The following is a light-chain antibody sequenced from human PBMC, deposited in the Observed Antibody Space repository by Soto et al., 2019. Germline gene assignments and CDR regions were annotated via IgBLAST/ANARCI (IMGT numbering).Light chain of an antibody. Sequence: EIVLTQSPGTLSLSPGERATLSCRASLSVTSNFIAWYHQKPGQAPRLLLYDASNRATGIPDRFSGSGSGTDLSLTISRLEPEDFAVYYCQQYGSSVWTFGQGTKVEIK. J-gene: IGKJ1*01. V-gene: IGKV3-20*01. CDR3: QQYGSSVWT. CDR1: LSVTSNF. CDR2: DAS.